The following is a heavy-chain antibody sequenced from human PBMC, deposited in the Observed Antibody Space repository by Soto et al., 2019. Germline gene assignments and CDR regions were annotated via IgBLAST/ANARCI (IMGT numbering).Heavy chain of an antibody. CDR3: ANPFPEIDSSGS. CDR2: ISYDGSNK. Sequence: QVQLVESGGGVVQPGRSLRLSCAASGFTFSSYGMHWVRQAPGKGLEWVAVISYDGSNKYYADSVKGRFTISRDNSKNTLYLQMNSLRAEDTAVYYCANPFPEIDSSGSWGQGTLVTVSS. CDR1: GFTFSSYG. J-gene: IGHJ5*02. D-gene: IGHD3-22*01. V-gene: IGHV3-30*18.